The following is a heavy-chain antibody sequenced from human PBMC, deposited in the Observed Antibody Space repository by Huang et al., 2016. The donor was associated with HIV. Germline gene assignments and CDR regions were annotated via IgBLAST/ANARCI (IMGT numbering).Heavy chain of an antibody. V-gene: IGHV3-21*01. CDR2: IRSSSSYI. CDR1: GFTFSSYS. D-gene: IGHD3-3*01. CDR3: ARAVPTPNRFGVGGFDY. Sequence: EVQLVESGGGLVKPGGSLRLSCTASGFTFSSYSMNWVRQAPGKGLEWVSSIRSSSSYIYSADSVKGRFTISRDNAKNSLYLKMNSLRAEDTAVYYCARAVPTPNRFGVGGFDYWGQGTLVTVSS. J-gene: IGHJ4*02.